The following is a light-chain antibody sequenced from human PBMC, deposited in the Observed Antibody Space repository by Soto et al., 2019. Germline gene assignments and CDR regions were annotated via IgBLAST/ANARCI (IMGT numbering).Light chain of an antibody. CDR3: QQRSHWPPIT. CDR2: DAS. Sequence: IGMTQSPATLSVSQGERATLSCRASQSVRDNLAWYQQKPGQAPRLLIYDASNRATGIPARFSGSGSGTDFTLTISSLEPEDFAVYSCQQRSHWPPITFGQGTRLEIK. CDR1: QSVRDN. J-gene: IGKJ5*01. V-gene: IGKV3-11*01.